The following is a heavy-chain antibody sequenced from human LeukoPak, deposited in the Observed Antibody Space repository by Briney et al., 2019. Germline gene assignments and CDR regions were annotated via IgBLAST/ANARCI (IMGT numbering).Heavy chain of an antibody. Sequence: GGSLRLSCAASGFTFSSYAVSWVRQAPGKGLEWVSAISGSGGSTYYADSVKGRFTISRDNSKNTLYLQMNSLRAEDTAVYYCAKDFRAFYDILTGYIDAFDIWGQGTMVTVSS. CDR1: GFTFSSYA. J-gene: IGHJ3*02. CDR3: AKDFRAFYDILTGYIDAFDI. V-gene: IGHV3-23*01. CDR2: ISGSGGST. D-gene: IGHD3-9*01.